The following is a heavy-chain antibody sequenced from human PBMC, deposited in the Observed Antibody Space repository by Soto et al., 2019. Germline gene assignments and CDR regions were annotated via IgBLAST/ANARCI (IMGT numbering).Heavy chain of an antibody. J-gene: IGHJ5*02. CDR3: ARDALGELLFVSWFDP. Sequence: GGSLRLSCVASGFFLRDFGMHWVRPAPGKGLEWVSAICSSSSYIYYADSVKGRFTISRDNAKNSLYLQMNSLRAEDTAVYCCARDALGELLFVSWFDPWGQGTLVTVSS. D-gene: IGHD3-10*01. V-gene: IGHV3-21*01. CDR1: GFFLRDFG. CDR2: ICSSSSYI.